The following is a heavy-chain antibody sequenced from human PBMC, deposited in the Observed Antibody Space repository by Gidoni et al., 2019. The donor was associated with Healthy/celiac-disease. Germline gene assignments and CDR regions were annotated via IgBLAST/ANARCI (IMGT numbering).Heavy chain of an antibody. CDR1: GYTFTGYY. V-gene: IGHV1-2*06. Sequence: QVQLIQSGAEVKTPGASVKVSCTASGYTFTGYYMHWVRQDPGKGIECMGRINPNSGGTNYAQKVKGRVTMTRDTYISTAYMELSRLRSDDTAVYYCARGDSSGYLLVYWGQGTLVTVSS. J-gene: IGHJ4*02. D-gene: IGHD3-22*01. CDR3: ARGDSSGYLLVY. CDR2: INPNSGGT.